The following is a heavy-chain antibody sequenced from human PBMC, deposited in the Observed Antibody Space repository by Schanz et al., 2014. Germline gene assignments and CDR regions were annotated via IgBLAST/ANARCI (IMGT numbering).Heavy chain of an antibody. V-gene: IGHV3-48*01. Sequence: EVQLVESGGGLVQPGRSLRLSCAASGFTFSSYGMHWVRQAPGKGLEWVSYISGSSRTIYYADSMKGRFTVSRDNAENALYLQMNSLRAEDTGLYFCARGGSGSHYRLDYWGQGTLVTVSS. CDR2: ISGSSRTI. CDR1: GFTFSSYG. CDR3: ARGGSGSHYRLDY. D-gene: IGHD1-26*01. J-gene: IGHJ4*02.